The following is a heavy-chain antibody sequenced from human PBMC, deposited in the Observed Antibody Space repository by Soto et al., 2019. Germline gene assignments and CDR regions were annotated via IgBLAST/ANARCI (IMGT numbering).Heavy chain of an antibody. CDR3: AREGVAVSGYNWFDP. J-gene: IGHJ5*02. Sequence: SETLSLTCQVSGDSISSYYWSWIRQPAGKGLEWIGRISASGSSNYNPSLKTRVTMSLDTSKSQFSLQLNSVTAADTAVYYCAREGVAVSGYNWFDPWGQGALVTVSS. D-gene: IGHD3-22*01. CDR1: GDSISSYY. CDR2: ISASGSS. V-gene: IGHV4-4*07.